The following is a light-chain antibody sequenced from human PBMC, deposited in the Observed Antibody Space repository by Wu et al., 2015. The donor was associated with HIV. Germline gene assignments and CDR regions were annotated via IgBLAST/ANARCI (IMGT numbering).Light chain of an antibody. CDR1: QGISSF. Sequence: AIQITQSPSSVSASTGDRVTITCRASQGISSFLAWYQQVPGKAPKLLIYAASTLQSGVPSRFNGSRSGTDFTLTISCLQSEDFATYFCQQYYNNPWTFGPGPRWRSN. CDR2: AAS. V-gene: IGKV1-8*01. CDR3: QQYYNNPWT. J-gene: IGKJ1*01.